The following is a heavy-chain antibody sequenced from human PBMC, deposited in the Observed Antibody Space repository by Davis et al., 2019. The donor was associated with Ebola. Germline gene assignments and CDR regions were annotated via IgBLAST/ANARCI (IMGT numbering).Heavy chain of an antibody. CDR1: GFTFSSYG. V-gene: IGHV3-30*18. J-gene: IGHJ6*02. CDR2: ISYDGSNK. CDR3: AKDIGLGYYDSSGYYYYYGMDV. D-gene: IGHD3-22*01. Sequence: GESLKISCAASGFTFSSYGMHWVRQAPGKGLEWVAVISYDGSNKYYADSVKGRFTISRDNSKNSLYLQMNSLRTEDTALYYCAKDIGLGYYDSSGYYYYYGMDVWGQGTTVTVSS.